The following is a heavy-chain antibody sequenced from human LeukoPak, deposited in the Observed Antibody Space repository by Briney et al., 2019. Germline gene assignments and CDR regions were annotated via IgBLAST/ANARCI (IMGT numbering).Heavy chain of an antibody. CDR1: GYTFTSYA. CDR2: INTNTGNP. Sequence: ASVKASCKASGYTFTSYAMNWVRQAPGQGLEWMGWINTNTGNPTYAQGFTGRFVFSLDTSVSTAYLQISSLKAEDTAVYYCARESTVVTLGAFDIWGQGTMVTVSS. D-gene: IGHD4-23*01. V-gene: IGHV7-4-1*02. CDR3: ARESTVVTLGAFDI. J-gene: IGHJ3*02.